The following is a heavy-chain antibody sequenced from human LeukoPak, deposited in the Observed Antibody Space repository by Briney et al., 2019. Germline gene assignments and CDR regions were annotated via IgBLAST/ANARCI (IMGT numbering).Heavy chain of an antibody. Sequence: GGSLRLSCAASGFTFSSYAMHWVRQAPGKGLEWVAVISYDGSNKYYADSVKGRFTISRDNSKNTLYLQMNSLRAEDTAVYYCARASSYYDSSGYADAFDIWGQGTMVTVSS. CDR1: GFTFSSYA. CDR3: ARASSYYDSSGYADAFDI. D-gene: IGHD3-22*01. J-gene: IGHJ3*02. CDR2: ISYDGSNK. V-gene: IGHV3-30*04.